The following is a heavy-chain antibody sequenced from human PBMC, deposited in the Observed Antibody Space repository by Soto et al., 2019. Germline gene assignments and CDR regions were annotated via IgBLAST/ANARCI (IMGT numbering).Heavy chain of an antibody. CDR1: GFTFSNAW. Sequence: EVQLVESGGGLVKHGGSLRLSCAASGFTFSNAWMSWVRQAPGKGLEWVGRIKSKTDGGKTDYAAPVKGRFTISRDDSKYTLYLQMNRLNTDETAVYYCITTSPWYPLYDFYYFDYWGQGTLVTVSS. CDR3: ITTSPWYPLYDFYYFDY. CDR2: IKSKTDGGKT. V-gene: IGHV3-15*01. J-gene: IGHJ4*02. D-gene: IGHD3-3*01.